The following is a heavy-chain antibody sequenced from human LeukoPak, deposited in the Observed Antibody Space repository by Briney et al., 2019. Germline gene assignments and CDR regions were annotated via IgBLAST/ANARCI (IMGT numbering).Heavy chain of an antibody. CDR3: ARLPKLWLLPYFDY. D-gene: IGHD2-21*01. J-gene: IGHJ4*02. CDR2: ISDGGSTI. Sequence: PGGSLRLSCAASGFTFSDYYMSWIRQAPGKGLECVSYISDGGSTIFYADSVKGQFTISRDNAKTSLYLQMNSLRAEDTALYYCARLPKLWLLPYFDYWGQGALVTVSS. CDR1: GFTFSDYY. V-gene: IGHV3-11*04.